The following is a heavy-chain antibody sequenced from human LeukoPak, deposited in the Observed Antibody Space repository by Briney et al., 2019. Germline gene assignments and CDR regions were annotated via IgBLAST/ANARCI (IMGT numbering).Heavy chain of an antibody. Sequence: GGSLRLSCAASGFTFNNYWMSWVRQAPGKGLQWVANIKQDGSEKYYVDSVKGRFTISRDNAKNSLYLQMNSLRAEDTAVYYCARGGYDFWSGYYSWDFDYWGQGTLVTVSS. J-gene: IGHJ4*02. V-gene: IGHV3-7*01. D-gene: IGHD3-3*01. CDR1: GFTFNNYW. CDR2: IKQDGSEK. CDR3: ARGGYDFWSGYYSWDFDY.